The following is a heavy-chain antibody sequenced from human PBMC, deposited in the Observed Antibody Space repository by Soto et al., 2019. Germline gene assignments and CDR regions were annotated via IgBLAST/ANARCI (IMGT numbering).Heavy chain of an antibody. CDR1: GYTFTSYA. V-gene: IGHV1-3*01. CDR2: INAGNGNT. CDR3: ARGAAAGTGDY. D-gene: IGHD6-13*01. Sequence: AAVKVSCKASGYTFTSYAMHWVRQAPGQRLEWMGWINAGNGNTKYSQKFQGRVTITRDTSASTAYMELSSLRSEDTAVYYCARGAAAGTGDYWGQGTLVTVSS. J-gene: IGHJ4*02.